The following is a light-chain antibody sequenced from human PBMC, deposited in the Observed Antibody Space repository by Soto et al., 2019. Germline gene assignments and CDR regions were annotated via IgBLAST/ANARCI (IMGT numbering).Light chain of an antibody. Sequence: DIQLIQSPSTLSASAGDRVTIRCRASENIRKYLAWYQQKSGRAPNLLIYAASAWEAGVPPRFSGSGSGTEFTLTINNLQSNDSATYYCQHYNTQSSRFGGGTKVEVK. CDR2: AAS. CDR3: QHYNTQSSR. J-gene: IGKJ4*02. V-gene: IGKV1-5*01. CDR1: ENIRKY.